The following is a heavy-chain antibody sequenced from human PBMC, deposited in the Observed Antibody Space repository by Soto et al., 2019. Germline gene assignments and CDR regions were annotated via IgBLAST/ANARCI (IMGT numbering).Heavy chain of an antibody. D-gene: IGHD2-21*02. CDR3: ARDPSGNSKDWYFDL. Sequence: QVQLQESGLGLVKPSQTLSLTCTVSGGSISSGGYYWSWIRLHPGKGLEWIWYIYYSGSAFYNPSLKSRGTISVDTSKNQFSLKLNSVTAADAAVYYCARDPSGNSKDWYFDLWGRGTLVTASS. V-gene: IGHV4-31*03. CDR1: GGSISSGGYY. CDR2: IYYSGSA. J-gene: IGHJ2*01.